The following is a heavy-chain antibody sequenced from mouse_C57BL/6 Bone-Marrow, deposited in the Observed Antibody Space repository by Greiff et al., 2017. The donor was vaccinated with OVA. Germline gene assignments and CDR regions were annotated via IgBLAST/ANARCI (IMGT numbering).Heavy chain of an antibody. CDR1: GFTFSSYA. Sequence: EVQGVESGGGLVKPGGSLKLSCAASGFTFSSYAMSWVRQTPEKRLEWVATISDGGSYTYYPDNVKGRFTISRDNAKNNLYLQMSHLKSEDTAMYYCASPTMISHWYFDVWGTGTTVTVSS. D-gene: IGHD2-4*01. V-gene: IGHV5-4*01. J-gene: IGHJ1*03. CDR2: ISDGGSYT. CDR3: ASPTMISHWYFDV.